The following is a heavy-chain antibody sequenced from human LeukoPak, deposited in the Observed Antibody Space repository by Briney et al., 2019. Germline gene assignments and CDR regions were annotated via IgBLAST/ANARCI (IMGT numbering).Heavy chain of an antibody. J-gene: IGHJ3*02. CDR2: IKQDGSEK. Sequence: GGSLRLSCAASGFTSSSYWMSWVRQAPGKGLEWVANIKQDGSEKYYVVSVKGRFTISRDNAKNSLYLQMNSLRAEDTAVYYCASSRSGAFDIWGQGTMVTVSS. CDR1: GFTSSSYW. CDR3: ASSRSGAFDI. D-gene: IGHD3-3*01. V-gene: IGHV3-7*01.